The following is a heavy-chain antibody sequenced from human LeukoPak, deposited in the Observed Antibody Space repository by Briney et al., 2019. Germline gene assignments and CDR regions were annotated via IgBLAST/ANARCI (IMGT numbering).Heavy chain of an antibody. CDR2: IYWDDGK. CDR1: GFSRRTRGGG. CDR3: AHIPQLSSGWYSFDY. J-gene: IGHJ4*02. Sequence: SGPTLSHPTPARTLTCTFCGFSRRTRGGGVGWIRQPPVKALGWLALIYWDDGKRYSPSLDSSLTTTKDTSKTQVVLTMTNMDPVDTATYYCAHIPQLSSGWYSFDYWGQGTLVTASS. D-gene: IGHD6-19*01. V-gene: IGHV2-5*02.